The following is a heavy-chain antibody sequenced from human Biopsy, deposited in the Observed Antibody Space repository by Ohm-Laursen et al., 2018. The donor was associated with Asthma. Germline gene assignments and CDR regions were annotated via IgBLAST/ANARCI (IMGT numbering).Heavy chain of an antibody. V-gene: IGHV1-69*13. CDR2: ISPIFGPI. J-gene: IGHJ6*02. D-gene: IGHD3-3*01. CDR1: GGTLNNYA. CDR3: AKARCYYFYCDMEV. Sequence: SVKVSCKSSGGTLNNYAINWVRQAPGQGLEWMGGISPIFGPIKCAQKFQDRVTISADVFRNTVHLELSSLRSEDTAVLYCAKARCYYFYCDMEVWGQGTTVTVSS.